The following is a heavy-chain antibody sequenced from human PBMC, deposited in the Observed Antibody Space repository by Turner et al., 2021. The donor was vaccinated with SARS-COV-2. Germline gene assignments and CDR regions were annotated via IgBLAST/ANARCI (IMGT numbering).Heavy chain of an antibody. CDR2: IYSGGST. D-gene: IGHD6-19*01. Sequence: EVQLVESVGGLVQPGGSLILSCLASVIIVSSDYMRWVRQAPGKGVELVSVIYSGGSTYYADSVKGRFTISRDNSKNTLYLQMNSLRAEDTAVYYCARGYSSGWYQRGAFDIWGQGTMVTVSS. V-gene: IGHV3-66*01. CDR1: VIIVSSDY. CDR3: ARGYSSGWYQRGAFDI. J-gene: IGHJ3*02.